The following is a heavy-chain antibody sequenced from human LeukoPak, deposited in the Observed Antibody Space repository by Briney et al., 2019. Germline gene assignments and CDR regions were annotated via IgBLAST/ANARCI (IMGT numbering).Heavy chain of an antibody. V-gene: IGHV3-66*01. Sequence: GGSLRLSCAASEFTFSTYGMHWVRQAPGKGLEWVSVIYSGGRTYYADSVKGRFTISRDNSKNTLYLQMNSLRVEDTAVYYCARGRFLEWLDAFDIWGQGTMVTVSS. J-gene: IGHJ3*02. CDR2: IYSGGRT. CDR3: ARGRFLEWLDAFDI. D-gene: IGHD3-3*01. CDR1: EFTFSTYG.